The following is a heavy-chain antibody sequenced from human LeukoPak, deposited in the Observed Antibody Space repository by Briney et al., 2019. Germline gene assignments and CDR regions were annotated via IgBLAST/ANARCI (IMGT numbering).Heavy chain of an antibody. CDR1: GFTVSSNY. CDR2: IYSGGST. D-gene: IGHD1-26*01. Sequence: GGSLRLSRAASGFTVSSNYMSWVRQAPGKGLEWVSVIYSGGSTYYADSVKGRFTISRDNSKNTLYLQMNSLKAEDTAVYYCARALSGSYSWFDPWGQGTLVTVSS. J-gene: IGHJ5*02. CDR3: ARALSGSYSWFDP. V-gene: IGHV3-66*01.